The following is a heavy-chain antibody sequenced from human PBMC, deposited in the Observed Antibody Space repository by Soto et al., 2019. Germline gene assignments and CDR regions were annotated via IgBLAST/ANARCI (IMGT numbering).Heavy chain of an antibody. CDR1: GFTFSNSV. V-gene: IGHV3-23*01. Sequence: GGSLRLSCAASGFTFSNSVMAWVRQAPGKGLERVSAISATGTISFYGDSVKGRFTVSRDNSKDTLYLHLGSLRADDTALYYCAKMAWLGDPPGGDFWGQGTLVTVSS. CDR3: AKMAWLGDPPGGDF. D-gene: IGHD3-10*01. CDR2: ISATGTIS. J-gene: IGHJ4*02.